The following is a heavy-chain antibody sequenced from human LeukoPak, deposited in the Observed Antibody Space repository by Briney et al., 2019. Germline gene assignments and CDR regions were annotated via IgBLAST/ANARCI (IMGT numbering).Heavy chain of an antibody. Sequence: GGSLRLSCAVSGITLSNYGMSWVRQAPGKGLEWVAGISDSGGSTNYADSVKGRFTISRDNSKNTLYLQMNSLRAEDTAVYYCAKSPGNYEWGEFDYWGQGTLVTVSS. V-gene: IGHV3-23*01. D-gene: IGHD4-11*01. CDR1: GITLSNYG. J-gene: IGHJ4*02. CDR3: AKSPGNYEWGEFDY. CDR2: ISDSGGST.